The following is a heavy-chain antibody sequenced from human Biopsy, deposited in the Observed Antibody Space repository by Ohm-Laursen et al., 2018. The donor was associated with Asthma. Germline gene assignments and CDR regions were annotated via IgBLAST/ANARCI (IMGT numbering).Heavy chain of an antibody. CDR2: IYSSGTS. CDR1: RFTYE. V-gene: IGHV3-53*01. J-gene: IGHJ4*02. D-gene: IGHD6-19*01. CDR3: ARGDSSGWSQYYFDY. Sequence: SLRLSCTASRFTYEMHWVRQAQGKGLEWVSVIYSSGTSHTADSVRGRFTISRDYSKNTLYLQMHSLRAEDTAVYYCARGDSSGWSQYYFDYWGQGTLVTVSS.